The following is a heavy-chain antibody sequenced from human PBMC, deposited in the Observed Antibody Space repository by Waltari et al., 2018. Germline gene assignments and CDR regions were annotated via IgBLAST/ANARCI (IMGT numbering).Heavy chain of an antibody. Sequence: EVQLLESGGDLVQPGGSLRLSCAASGFMFRTYAMAWVRQAPGRGLEWGSGISSGGDSTYYADSVKGRFTSSRDNSKNTMSLQRDRLRAEDTAVYYCAREVWTSVAPYYYYGMDDWGRGTTVAVSS. V-gene: IGHV3-23*01. J-gene: IGHJ6*02. CDR2: ISSGGDST. D-gene: IGHD4-17*01. CDR1: GFMFRTYA. CDR3: AREVWTSVAPYYYYGMDD.